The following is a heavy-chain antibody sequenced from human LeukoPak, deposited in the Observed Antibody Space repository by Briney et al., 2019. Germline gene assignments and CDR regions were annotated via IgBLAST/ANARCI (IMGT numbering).Heavy chain of an antibody. D-gene: IGHD6-19*01. J-gene: IGHJ4*02. CDR3: ARGRPAVAVD. V-gene: IGHV4-34*01. Sequence: SETLSLTCAVYGGSFSGYYWSWIRQPPGKGLEWIGEINHSGSTNYNPSLKTRGTISVDTSRNQFSLKLSSVTAADTAVYYCARGRPAVAVDWGQGTLVTVSS. CDR2: INHSGST. CDR1: GGSFSGYY.